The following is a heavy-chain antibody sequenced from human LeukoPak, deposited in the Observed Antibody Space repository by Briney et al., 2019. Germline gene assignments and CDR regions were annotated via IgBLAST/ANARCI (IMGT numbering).Heavy chain of an antibody. J-gene: IGHJ4*02. CDR1: GFTFSSYG. D-gene: IGHD3-22*01. CDR2: ISGNGGTT. V-gene: IGHV3-23*01. Sequence: AGGSLRLSCAASGFTFSSYGMNWVRQAPGKGLEWVSGISGNGGTTYYADSVKGRFTISRDNSKNSLSLQVSSLRAEDTAVYYCAKTNGYYSDWGQGTLVTVSS. CDR3: AKTNGYYSD.